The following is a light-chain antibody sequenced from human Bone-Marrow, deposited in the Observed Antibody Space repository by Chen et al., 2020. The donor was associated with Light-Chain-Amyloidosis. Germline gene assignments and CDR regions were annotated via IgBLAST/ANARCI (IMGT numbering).Light chain of an antibody. CDR1: SIGTFNL. Sequence: QSDLTQPASVSGSPGQSVTISCTGHSIGTFNLVSWYQQSPGNAPKLIIYEGYRRPSEVSDRFSGSTSGSTVSLTISGLQTEDEADYHCCSYGGYSTFVFGGGTKLTVL. CDR3: CSYGGYSTFV. CDR2: EGY. J-gene: IGLJ2*01. V-gene: IGLV2-23*03.